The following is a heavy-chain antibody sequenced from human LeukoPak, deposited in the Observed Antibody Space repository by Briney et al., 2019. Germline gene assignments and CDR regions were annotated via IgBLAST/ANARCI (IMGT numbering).Heavy chain of an antibody. J-gene: IGHJ3*02. Sequence: PGGSLRLSCAASGFTFSGYSMNWVRQAPGKGLEWVSYISHSRNTILYADSVKGRFTISSDNAKNSLYLQMNSLRDEDTAVYYCARDQVHSFDIWGQGTMVTVSS. CDR1: GFTFSGYS. V-gene: IGHV3-48*02. CDR2: ISHSRNTI. CDR3: ARDQVHSFDI. D-gene: IGHD3-3*02.